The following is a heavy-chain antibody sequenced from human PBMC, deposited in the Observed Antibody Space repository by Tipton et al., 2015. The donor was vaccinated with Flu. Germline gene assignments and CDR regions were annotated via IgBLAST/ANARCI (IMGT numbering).Heavy chain of an antibody. CDR3: ARRGPSGSSAGGVWSSDSFDI. Sequence: TLSLTCSVSGGSINNYFWSWIRQPPGKGLEWIGYVYYTGYTKYNPSLKTRVTISRDTFQNQLSLKLSSVTAADTAVYFCARRGPSGSSAGGVWSSDSFDIWGQGRMVTVSS. D-gene: IGHD2-8*02. J-gene: IGHJ3*02. CDR2: VYYTGYT. V-gene: IGHV4-59*08. CDR1: GGSINNYF.